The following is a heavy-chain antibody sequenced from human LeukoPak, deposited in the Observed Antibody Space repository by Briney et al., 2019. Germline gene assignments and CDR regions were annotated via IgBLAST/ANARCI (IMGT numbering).Heavy chain of an antibody. V-gene: IGHV4-59*01. D-gene: IGHD6-13*01. Sequence: SETLSLTCTVSGGSISSYYWSWIRQPPGKGLEWIGYIYYSGSTNYNPSLKSRVTISVDASKNQFSLKLSSVTAADTAVYYCARLPLAKAAAGIFDYWGQGTLVTVSS. J-gene: IGHJ4*02. CDR1: GGSISSYY. CDR2: IYYSGST. CDR3: ARLPLAKAAAGIFDY.